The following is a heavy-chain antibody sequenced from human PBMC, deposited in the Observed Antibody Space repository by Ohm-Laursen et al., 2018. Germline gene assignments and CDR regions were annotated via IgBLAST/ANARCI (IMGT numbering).Heavy chain of an antibody. D-gene: IGHD6-19*01. J-gene: IGHJ4*02. Sequence: SQTLSFTCSVDGGCFGGYYWNWIRQPPGKGLEWIGEINHSRSTKYNSSFKSRVTISVDTSKNQFSLKLSSVTAADTAVHYCARGFSGWWGRIDYWGQGILVTVSS. CDR1: GGCFGGYY. V-gene: IGHV4-34*01. CDR2: INHSRST. CDR3: ARGFSGWWGRIDY.